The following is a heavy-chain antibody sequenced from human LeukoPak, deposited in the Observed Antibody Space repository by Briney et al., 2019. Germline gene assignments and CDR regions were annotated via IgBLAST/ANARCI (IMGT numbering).Heavy chain of an antibody. CDR2: INPYSGGT. J-gene: IGHJ5*02. Sequence: GASVKVSCKASGYTFIGYYMNWVRQAPGQGLEWMGWINPYSGGTNYAQKFQGRVTMTRDTSISTAYMELSRLRSDDTAVYYCARDRLYGVLWFGEPRENWFDPWGQGTLVTVSS. V-gene: IGHV1-2*02. CDR1: GYTFIGYY. CDR3: ARDRLYGVLWFGEPRENWFDP. D-gene: IGHD3-10*01.